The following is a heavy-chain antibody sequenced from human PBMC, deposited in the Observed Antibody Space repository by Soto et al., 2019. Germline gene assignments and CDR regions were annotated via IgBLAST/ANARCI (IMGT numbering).Heavy chain of an antibody. CDR3: AKDHGAAAGFFDY. V-gene: IGHV3-23*01. CDR2: ILVGGST. Sequence: PGGSLRLSCAVSGFICSSYDMSWVRQAPGKGLEWVSTILVGGSTHYEDSVKGRFTISRDTSKNTLYLQMNSLRAEDTAVYYCAKDHGAAAGFFDYWGQGTLVTVSS. J-gene: IGHJ4*02. D-gene: IGHD6-13*01. CDR1: GFICSSYD.